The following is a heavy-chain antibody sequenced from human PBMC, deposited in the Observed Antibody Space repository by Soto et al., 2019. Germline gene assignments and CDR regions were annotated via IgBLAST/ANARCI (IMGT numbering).Heavy chain of an antibody. CDR2: ISSSGGST. J-gene: IGHJ4*02. CDR1: GFPFTSFP. V-gene: IGHV3-23*01. Sequence: EVQLLGLGGAWIQLGGSLSLSGAAPGFPFTSFPRSGFPRAQGKGLGGVSAISSSGGSTFYADSVKGRFTTSRDNSRNTLYLQMNSLRAEDTAIYYCAKYQPMTQPRPYFDYWGQGTLVTVSS. D-gene: IGHD3-22*01. CDR3: AKYQPMTQPRPYFDY.